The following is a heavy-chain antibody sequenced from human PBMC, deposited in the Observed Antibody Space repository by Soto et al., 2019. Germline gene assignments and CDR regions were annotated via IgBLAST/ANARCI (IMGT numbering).Heavy chain of an antibody. J-gene: IGHJ4*02. Sequence: GASVKVSCKVSGYTLTELSMHWVRQAPGKGLEWMGGFDPEDGETIYARKFQGRVTMTEDTSTDTAYMELSSLRSEDTAVYYCTTRLTAAVDYWGQGTLVTVSS. CDR1: GYTLTELS. CDR3: TTRLTAAVDY. CDR2: FDPEDGET. V-gene: IGHV1-24*01. D-gene: IGHD6-13*01.